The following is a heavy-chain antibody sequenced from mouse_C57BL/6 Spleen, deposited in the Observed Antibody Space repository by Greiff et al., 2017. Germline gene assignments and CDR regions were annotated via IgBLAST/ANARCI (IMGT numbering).Heavy chain of an antibody. Sequence: EVKLEESGPGLVKPSQSLSLTCSVTGYSITSGYYWNWIRQFPGNKLEWMGYISYDGSNNYNPSLKNRISITRETSKNQFFLKLNSVTTEDTATYYCARIYGSSYFDVWGTGTTVTVSS. V-gene: IGHV3-6*01. J-gene: IGHJ1*03. CDR2: ISYDGSN. CDR1: GYSITSGYY. D-gene: IGHD1-1*01. CDR3: ARIYGSSYFDV.